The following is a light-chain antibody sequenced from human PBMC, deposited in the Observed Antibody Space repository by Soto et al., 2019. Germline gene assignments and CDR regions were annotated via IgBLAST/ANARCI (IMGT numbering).Light chain of an antibody. CDR3: QEYGGSPMYT. V-gene: IGKV3-20*01. Sequence: EIVLTQSPGTLSLSPGERATLSCRASQSVSSSYLAWYQQKPGQAPRLLIYGASTRATGIPETFSGSGSGTDYALTISRLEPEDFAMYYCQEYGGSPMYTFGQGTKLEIK. J-gene: IGKJ2*01. CDR1: QSVSSSY. CDR2: GAS.